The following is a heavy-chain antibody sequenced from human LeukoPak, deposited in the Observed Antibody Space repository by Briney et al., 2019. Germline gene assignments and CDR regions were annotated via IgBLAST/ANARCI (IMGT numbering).Heavy chain of an antibody. V-gene: IGHV3-21*05. CDR2: ISSSSSYT. D-gene: IGHD1-26*01. CDR3: ARITSGSSMGRAFDI. CDR1: GFTFSSYA. Sequence: GGCLRLSCAASGFTFSSYAMSWVRQAPGKGLEWVSYISSSSSYTNYADSVKGRFTISRDNAKNSLYLQMNSLRAEDTAVYYCARITSGSSMGRAFDIWGQGTMVTVSS. J-gene: IGHJ3*02.